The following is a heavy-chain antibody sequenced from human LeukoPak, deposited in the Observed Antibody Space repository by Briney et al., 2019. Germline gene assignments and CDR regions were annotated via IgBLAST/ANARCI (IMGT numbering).Heavy chain of an antibody. CDR1: GFTFSSYW. J-gene: IGHJ4*02. Sequence: GGSLRLSCAASGFTFSSYWMHWVRQAPGKGLVWVSRINSDGSSTSYADSVKGRFTISRDDAKNTLYLQMNGLRAEDTAVYYCARDGYSYGHRPGYWGQGTLVTVSS. V-gene: IGHV3-74*01. D-gene: IGHD5-18*01. CDR3: ARDGYSYGHRPGY. CDR2: INSDGSST.